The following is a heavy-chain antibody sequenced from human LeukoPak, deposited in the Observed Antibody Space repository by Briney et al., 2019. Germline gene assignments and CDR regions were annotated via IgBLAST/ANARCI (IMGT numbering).Heavy chain of an antibody. Sequence: SETLSLTCTVSGGSTSSYYWSWIRQPPGKGLEWIGYIYYSGSTNYNPSLKSRVTISVDTSKNQFSLKLSSVTAADTAVYYCARVRGSTSRAFDYWGQGTLVTVSS. CDR1: GGSTSSYY. CDR3: ARVRGSTSRAFDY. CDR2: IYYSGST. J-gene: IGHJ4*02. V-gene: IGHV4-59*01. D-gene: IGHD2-2*01.